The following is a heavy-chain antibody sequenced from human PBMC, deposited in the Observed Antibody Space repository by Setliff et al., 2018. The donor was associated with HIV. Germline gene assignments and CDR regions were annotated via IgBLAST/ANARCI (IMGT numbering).Heavy chain of an antibody. D-gene: IGHD6-19*01. J-gene: IGHJ6*02. CDR3: ARLGSGWSDSYYYAMDI. CDR1: GYTFTSYG. CDR2: ISAYNGNT. V-gene: IGHV1-18*01. Sequence: ASVKVSCKASGYTFTSYGISWVRQAPGQGLEWMGWISAYNGNTNYAQKFQDRLTMTTDTSTTTAYMELRSLRSDDTAVYFCARLGSGWSDSYYYAMDIWGQGTTVTVSS.